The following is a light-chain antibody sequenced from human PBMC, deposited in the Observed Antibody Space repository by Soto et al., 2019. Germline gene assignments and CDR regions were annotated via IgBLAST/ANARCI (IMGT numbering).Light chain of an antibody. V-gene: IGLV2-8*01. CDR3: SSYAGSNNVV. Sequence: QSALTQPPSASGSPGQSVTISCTGTGSDIGGDNYVSWYQQHPGKAPKLMIYEVSKRPSGVPDRFSGSKSGNTASLTVSGLQAEDAADYYCSSYAGSNNVVFGGGTKLTVL. CDR2: EVS. CDR1: GSDIGGDNY. J-gene: IGLJ2*01.